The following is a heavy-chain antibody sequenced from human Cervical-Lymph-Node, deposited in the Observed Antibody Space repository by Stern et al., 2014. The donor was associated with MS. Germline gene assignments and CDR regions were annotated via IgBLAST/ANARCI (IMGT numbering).Heavy chain of an antibody. CDR2: IYYSGST. Sequence: QLQLQESGPGLVKPSETLSLTCTVSGCSISSYYWSWVRQPPGKGLEWIGYIYYSGSTNYNPSLKSRVTISVDTSKNQFSLKLSSVTAADTAVYYCARLGYSGYNYWGQGTLVTVSS. CDR3: ARLGYSGYNY. CDR1: GCSISSYY. V-gene: IGHV4-59*01. J-gene: IGHJ4*02. D-gene: IGHD5-12*01.